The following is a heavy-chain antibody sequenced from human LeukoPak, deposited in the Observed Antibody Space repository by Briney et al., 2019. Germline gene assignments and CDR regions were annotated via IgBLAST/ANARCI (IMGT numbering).Heavy chain of an antibody. D-gene: IGHD3-10*01. CDR2: ISYDGSNK. CDR1: GFAFSSYG. J-gene: IGHJ4*02. V-gene: IGHV3-30*18. Sequence: GGSLRLSCAASGFAFSSYGMHWVRQAPGKGLDWVAVISYDGSNKYYADSVKGRFTISRDTSKNTLNLQMNSLRAEDTAVYYCAKDRGYITYYFDYWGQGTLVTVSS. CDR3: AKDRGYITYYFDY.